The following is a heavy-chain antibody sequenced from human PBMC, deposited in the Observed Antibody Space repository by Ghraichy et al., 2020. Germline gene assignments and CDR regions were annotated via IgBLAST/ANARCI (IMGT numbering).Heavy chain of an antibody. CDR1: GYTFTGYY. J-gene: IGHJ6*03. V-gene: IGHV1-2*02. Sequence: ASVKVSCKASGYTFTGYYMHWVRQAPGQGLEWMGWINPNSGGTNYAQKFQGRVTMTRDTSISTAYMELSRLRSDDTAVYYCARVGEYYYDSSGYFSDYYYMDVWGKGTTVTVSS. D-gene: IGHD3-22*01. CDR3: ARVGEYYYDSSGYFSDYYYMDV. CDR2: INPNSGGT.